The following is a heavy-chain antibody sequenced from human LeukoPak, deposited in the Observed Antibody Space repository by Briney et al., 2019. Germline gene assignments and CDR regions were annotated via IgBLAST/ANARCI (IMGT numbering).Heavy chain of an antibody. CDR3: ARAPRPPWDDSSGLDY. CDR1: GYTFTNYY. V-gene: IGHV1-46*01. J-gene: IGHJ4*02. CDR2: INPNGGST. Sequence: ASVTVSCKASGYTFTNYYMHWVRQAPGQGLEWMRIINPNGGSTSYAQKFQGRVTMTRDTSTSTVYMDLSSLRSEDTAVYYCARAPRPPWDDSSGLDYWGQGTLVTVSS. D-gene: IGHD3-22*01.